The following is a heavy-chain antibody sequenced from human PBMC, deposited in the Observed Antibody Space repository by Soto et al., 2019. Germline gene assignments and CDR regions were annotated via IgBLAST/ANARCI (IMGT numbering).Heavy chain of an antibody. CDR3: ASLRQLWLWG. D-gene: IGHD5-18*01. Sequence: PSETLSLTCAVYGGSFSGYYWSWIRQPPGKGLEWIGEINHSGSTNYNPSLKSGVTISVDTSKNQFSLKLSSVTAADTAVYYCASLRQLWLWGWGQGTLVTVSS. CDR2: INHSGST. CDR1: GGSFSGYY. V-gene: IGHV4-34*01. J-gene: IGHJ4*02.